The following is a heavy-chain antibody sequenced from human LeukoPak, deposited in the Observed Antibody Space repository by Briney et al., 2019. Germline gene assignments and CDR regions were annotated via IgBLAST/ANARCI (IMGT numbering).Heavy chain of an antibody. D-gene: IGHD3-3*02. V-gene: IGHV1-2*04. CDR2: INPNSGGT. Sequence: ASVKVSCKASGYTFTGYYMHWVRQAPGQGLEWMGWINPNSGGTNYAQKFQGWVTMTRDTSISTAYMELRSLRSDDTAVYYCARDGIGDHFWSLFDYWGQGTLVTVSS. CDR3: ARDGIGDHFWSLFDY. CDR1: GYTFTGYY. J-gene: IGHJ4*02.